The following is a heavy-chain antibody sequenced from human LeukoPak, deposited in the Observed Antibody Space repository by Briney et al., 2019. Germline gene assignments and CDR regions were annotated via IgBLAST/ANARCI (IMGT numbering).Heavy chain of an antibody. CDR2: INPNSGGT. CDR1: GYIFTTHY. CDR3: ARGGFRWEPRKFDY. V-gene: IGHV1-2*02. J-gene: IGHJ4*02. D-gene: IGHD1-26*01. Sequence: ASVKVSCKASGYIFTTHYMHWVRQAPGQGLEWMGWINPNSGGTNYAQKFQGRVTTTRDTSISTAYMELSRLRSDDTAVYYCARGGFRWEPRKFDYWGQGTLVTVSS.